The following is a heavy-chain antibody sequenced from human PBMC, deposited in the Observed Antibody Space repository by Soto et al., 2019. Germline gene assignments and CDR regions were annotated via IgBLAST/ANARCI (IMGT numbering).Heavy chain of an antibody. J-gene: IGHJ6*02. Sequence: SLRLSCAASGFTFDYYAMHWVRQAPGKGLEWVSGISWNSGSIGYADSVKSRFTISRDNAKKSMYLQMNSLRAEDTALYYCATDEELGATYGMDVSGQKTTVTVSS. CDR2: ISWNSGSI. CDR1: GFTFDYYA. V-gene: IGHV3-9*01. D-gene: IGHD1-26*01. CDR3: ATDEELGATYGMDV.